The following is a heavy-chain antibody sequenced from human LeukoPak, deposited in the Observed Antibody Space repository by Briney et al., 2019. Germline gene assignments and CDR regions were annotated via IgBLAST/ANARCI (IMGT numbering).Heavy chain of an antibody. J-gene: IGHJ4*02. Sequence: GGSLRLSCAASGFTFSSYAMSWVRQAPGKGLEWVSAISGSGGSTYYADSVKGRFTISRDNSKNTLYLQMNSLRAEDTAVYYCAKGHAAYGSGSYSDYWGQGTLVTVSS. D-gene: IGHD3-10*01. CDR3: AKGHAAYGSGSYSDY. CDR2: ISGSGGST. CDR1: GFTFSSYA. V-gene: IGHV3-23*01.